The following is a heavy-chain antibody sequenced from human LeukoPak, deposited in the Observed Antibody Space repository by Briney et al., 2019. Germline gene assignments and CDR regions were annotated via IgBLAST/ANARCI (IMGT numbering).Heavy chain of an antibody. CDR1: DDSFSSHY. CDR2: ISYIGST. J-gene: IGHJ3*02. Sequence: SETLSLTCAVSDDSFSSHYWTWIRQPPGKGLEWIGYISYIGSTNYNPSLKSRVTISIDTSKNQFSLKLSSVAATDTAVYYCARDLVTVTKGFDIWGQGTMVSVSS. D-gene: IGHD4-17*01. CDR3: ARDLVTVTKGFDI. V-gene: IGHV4-59*11.